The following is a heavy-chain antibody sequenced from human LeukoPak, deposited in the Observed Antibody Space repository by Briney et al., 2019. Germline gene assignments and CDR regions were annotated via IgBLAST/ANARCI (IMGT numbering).Heavy chain of an antibody. CDR1: GFTFSNYA. D-gene: IGHD3-10*01. Sequence: GGSLRLSCAASGFTFSNYAMHWIRQAPAKGLEWVAVITYDGSIKYYADTLKGRFTISRDNSKNTLYLHMNSLRADDTAVYYCARTLALYGAGSFFDFWGQGTLVTVSS. J-gene: IGHJ4*02. CDR2: ITYDGSIK. CDR3: ARTLALYGAGSFFDF. V-gene: IGHV3-30-3*01.